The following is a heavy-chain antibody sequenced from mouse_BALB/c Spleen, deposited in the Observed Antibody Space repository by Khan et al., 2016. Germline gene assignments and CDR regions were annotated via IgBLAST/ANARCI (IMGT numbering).Heavy chain of an antibody. D-gene: IGHD2-4*01. CDR2: IHYSGTT. V-gene: IGHV3-1*02. CDR1: GYSIASGYT. J-gene: IGHJ3*01. CDR3: VVHHIYFDSDVAWFTY. Sequence: EVQLQESGPDLVKPSQSLSLTCTVTGYSIASGYTWHWIRQFPGNKLEWMAYIHYSGTTNYNPSLKSRISITRDTSQNQFFLQLKSVTIEDSATYYCVVHHIYFDSDVAWFTYWGQGTLVTVSA.